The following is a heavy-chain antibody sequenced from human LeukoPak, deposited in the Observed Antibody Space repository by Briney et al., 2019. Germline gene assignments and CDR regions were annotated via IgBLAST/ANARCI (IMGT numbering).Heavy chain of an antibody. CDR1: GYSISSGYY. D-gene: IGHD6-13*01. Sequence: KASETLSLTCIVSGYSISSGYYWGWIRQPPGKALEWIGNIYHSGITYYNPSLKSRVTISVDTSENRLSLKLSSVTAADTAVYYCAREGDSSSVGWFDPWGQGTLVTVSS. V-gene: IGHV4-38-2*02. CDR3: AREGDSSSVGWFDP. CDR2: IYHSGIT. J-gene: IGHJ5*02.